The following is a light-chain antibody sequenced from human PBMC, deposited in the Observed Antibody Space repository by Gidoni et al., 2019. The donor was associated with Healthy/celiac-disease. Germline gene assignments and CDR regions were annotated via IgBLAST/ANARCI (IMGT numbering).Light chain of an antibody. V-gene: IGKV4-1*01. CDR2: WAS. J-gene: IGKJ3*01. CDR1: QSVFYSPNNKNY. Sequence: DIVMTQSQDSLAVSLGERATINCKSSQSVFYSPNNKNYLAWYQQKPGQPPKLLIYWASTRESGVPDRFSGRGSGTDFTLTISSLQAEDVAVYYCQQYYSTPFTCGPGTKVDIK. CDR3: QQYYSTPFT.